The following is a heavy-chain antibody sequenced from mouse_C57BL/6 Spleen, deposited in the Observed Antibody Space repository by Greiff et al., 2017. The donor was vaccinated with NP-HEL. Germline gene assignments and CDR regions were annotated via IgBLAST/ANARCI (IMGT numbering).Heavy chain of an antibody. D-gene: IGHD4-1*01. J-gene: IGHJ3*01. V-gene: IGHV1-19*01. CDR3: ARGSVGRAWFAY. Sequence: EVQLQQSGPVLVKPGASVKLSCKASGYTFTDYYMNWVKQSPGKSLEWIGVINPYDGGTSYKQKFKGKATLTVDKSSSTAYMQLNSLTSEDSAVYCCARGSVGRAWFAYWGRGTLVTVSA. CDR1: GYTFTDYY. CDR2: INPYDGGT.